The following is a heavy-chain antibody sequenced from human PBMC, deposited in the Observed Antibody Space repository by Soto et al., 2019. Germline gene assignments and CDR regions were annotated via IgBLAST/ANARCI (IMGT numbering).Heavy chain of an antibody. CDR1: GFTFSSYS. D-gene: IGHD4-4*01. Sequence: GGSLRLSCAASGFTFSSYSMNWVRQAPGKGLEWVSSISSSSSYIYYADSVKGRFTISRDNAKNSLYLQMNSLRAEDTAVYYCARDLYSNALYYYYGMDVWGQGTTVTVSS. CDR2: ISSSSSYI. V-gene: IGHV3-21*01. J-gene: IGHJ6*02. CDR3: ARDLYSNALYYYYGMDV.